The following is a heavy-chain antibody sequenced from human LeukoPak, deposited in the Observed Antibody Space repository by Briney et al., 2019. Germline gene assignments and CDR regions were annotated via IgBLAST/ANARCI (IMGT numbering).Heavy chain of an antibody. J-gene: IGHJ4*02. CDR3: ARARIAAPLLDY. V-gene: IGHV3-48*03. CDR1: GFTFSNYE. D-gene: IGHD6-13*01. CDR2: ISDHGKSR. Sequence: GGSLRLSRAASGFTFSNYEMNWVRQTPGKGLEWVSYISDHGKSRNYVDSVKGRFTISRDNAKNSLYLQMNSLRVEDTAVYFCARARIAAPLLDYWGQGTLVTVSS.